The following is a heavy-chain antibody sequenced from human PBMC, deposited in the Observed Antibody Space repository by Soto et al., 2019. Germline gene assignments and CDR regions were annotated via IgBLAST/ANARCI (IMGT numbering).Heavy chain of an antibody. CDR2: IYHSGST. Sequence: SETLSLTCAVSGGSISSVNWWSWVRQPPGKGLEWIGEIYHSGSTNYNPSLKSRVTISVDRSKNQFSLKLSSVTAADTAVYYCARDRGGFTMSWFDPWGQGTLVTSPQ. V-gene: IGHV4-4*02. CDR3: ARDRGGFTMSWFDP. CDR1: GGSISSVNW. J-gene: IGHJ5*02. D-gene: IGHD3-10*02.